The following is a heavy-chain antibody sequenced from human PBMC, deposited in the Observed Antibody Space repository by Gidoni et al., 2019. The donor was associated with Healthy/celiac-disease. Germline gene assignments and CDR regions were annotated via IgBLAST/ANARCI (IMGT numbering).Heavy chain of an antibody. Sequence: EVQLVESGGGLVQPGGSLRLACAADGFTFSRYWMHWVRQAPGKGLVWVSRINSDGSSPSYADAVKGRFTISRDNAKNTLYLQMTSLRAEDTAVYYCAREEGSGVYYYYYYGMDVWGQGTTVTVSS. D-gene: IGHD3-10*01. J-gene: IGHJ6*02. CDR2: INSDGSSP. CDR1: GFTFSRYW. CDR3: AREEGSGVYYYYYYGMDV. V-gene: IGHV3-74*01.